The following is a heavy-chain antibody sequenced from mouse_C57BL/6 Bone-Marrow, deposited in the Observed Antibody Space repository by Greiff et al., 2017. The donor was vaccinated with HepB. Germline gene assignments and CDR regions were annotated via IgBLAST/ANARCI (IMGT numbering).Heavy chain of an antibody. CDR2: INPNNGGT. CDR3: ARFPIYYGFDY. Sequence: VQLQQSGPELVKPGASVKISCKASGYTFTDYYMNWVKQTHGKSLEWIGDINPNNGGTSYNQKFKGKATLTVDKSSSTAYMELRSLTSEDSAVYYCARFPIYYGFDYWGQGTTLTVSS. J-gene: IGHJ2*01. D-gene: IGHD2-2*01. V-gene: IGHV1-26*01. CDR1: GYTFTDYY.